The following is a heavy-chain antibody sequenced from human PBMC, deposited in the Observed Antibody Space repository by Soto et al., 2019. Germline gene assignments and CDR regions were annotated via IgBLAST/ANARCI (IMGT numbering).Heavy chain of an antibody. CDR1: GFTFSSYA. V-gene: IGHV3-23*01. D-gene: IGHD3-10*01. Sequence: GGSLRLSCAASGFTFSSYAMSWVRQAPGKGLEWVSAISGSGGSTYYADSVKGRFTISRDDSKNTAYLQMNSLKTEDTAVYYCTSALLLWFGEIDAFDIWGQGTMVTVSS. J-gene: IGHJ3*02. CDR2: ISGSGGST. CDR3: TSALLLWFGEIDAFDI.